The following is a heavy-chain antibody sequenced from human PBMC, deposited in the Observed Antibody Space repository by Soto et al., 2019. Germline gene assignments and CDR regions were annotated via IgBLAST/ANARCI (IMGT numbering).Heavy chain of an antibody. CDR1: GFTFSNNA. D-gene: IGHD3-10*01. CDR2: ITNTGGDS. J-gene: IGHJ4*02. CDR3: ARASGESYPGSRVFDS. V-gene: IGHV3-23*01. Sequence: GESLKISCAASGFTFSNNAMTWVRQAPGKGLEWVSVITNTGGDSLYADSVKGRFTISRDNFKNTLYLQMNSLRAEDTAIYYCARASGESYPGSRVFDSWGQGTRVTVSS.